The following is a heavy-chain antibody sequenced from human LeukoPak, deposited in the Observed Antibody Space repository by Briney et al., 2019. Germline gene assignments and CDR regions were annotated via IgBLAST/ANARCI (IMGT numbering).Heavy chain of an antibody. V-gene: IGHV2-70*01. J-gene: IGHJ5*02. Sequence: SGPALVNPTQTLTLTCTFSGFSLSTSGMCVSWIRQPPVKALEWLAHIDWDDDKYYSTSLKTRLAISKDTSKNQVVLTMTNMDPVDTATYYCARTIGQYSSSWRQFDPWGQGTLVTVSS. CDR2: IDWDDDK. D-gene: IGHD6-13*01. CDR1: GFSLSTSGMC. CDR3: ARTIGQYSSSWRQFDP.